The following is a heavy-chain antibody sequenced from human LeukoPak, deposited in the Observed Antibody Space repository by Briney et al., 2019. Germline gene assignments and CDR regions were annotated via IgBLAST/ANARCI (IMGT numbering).Heavy chain of an antibody. CDR1: GFTFSNYG. CDR2: ISYDGSKK. V-gene: IGHV3-30*03. J-gene: IGHJ4*02. D-gene: IGHD6-13*01. Sequence: GRSLRLSCAASGFTFSNYGMHWVRQAPGKGLEWVAAISYDGSKKYYADSVKGRFTISRDNSKSTLYLQMDTLRAEDTAVYYCASGEQQLVVGGIDYWGQGTLVTVSS. CDR3: ASGEQQLVVGGIDY.